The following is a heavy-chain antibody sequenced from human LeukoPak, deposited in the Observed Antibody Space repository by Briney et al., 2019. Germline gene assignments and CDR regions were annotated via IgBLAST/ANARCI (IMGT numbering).Heavy chain of an antibody. CDR3: ARVAKERVGGVYYFDY. CDR1: GFTFSDYD. V-gene: IGHV3-13*01. Sequence: GGSLRLSCAASGFTFSDYDMHWVRQATGKGLEWVSAIGTAGDTYYTGSVKGRFTISRENAKNSLYLQMNSLRAGDTAVYYRARVAKERVGGVYYFDYWGQGTLITVSS. D-gene: IGHD1-1*01. CDR2: IGTAGDT. J-gene: IGHJ4*02.